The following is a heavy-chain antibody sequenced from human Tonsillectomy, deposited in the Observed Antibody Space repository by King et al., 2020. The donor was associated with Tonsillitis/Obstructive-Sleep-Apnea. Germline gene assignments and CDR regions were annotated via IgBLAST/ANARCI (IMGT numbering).Heavy chain of an antibody. CDR3: AHAATLSDYYYYMDV. Sequence: ITLKESGPTLVKPTQTLTLTCTVSGFSPSTSGVGVGWIRQPPGEALEWLALIYWEGDKRYSPSLKNRLTITKETSQNQVILTVTNMDPLDTATYYCAHAATLSDYYYYMDVWGKGTTVTVSS. CDR1: GFSPSTSGVG. D-gene: IGHD6-25*01. J-gene: IGHJ6*03. V-gene: IGHV2-5*02. CDR2: IYWEGDK.